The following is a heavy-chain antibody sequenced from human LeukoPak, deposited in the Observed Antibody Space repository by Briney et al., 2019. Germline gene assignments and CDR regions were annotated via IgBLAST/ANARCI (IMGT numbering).Heavy chain of an antibody. CDR3: AMALDY. CDR1: GFTFSSYA. CDR2: ISHSGSSI. V-gene: IGHV3-23*01. J-gene: IGHJ4*02. Sequence: GGSLRPSCAASGFTFSSYAMTWVRQAPGKGLEWVSGISHSGSSIYYADSVKGRFTISRDNSKNTLYLQMDRLRVEDTAVYYCAMALDYWGQGTLVTVSS.